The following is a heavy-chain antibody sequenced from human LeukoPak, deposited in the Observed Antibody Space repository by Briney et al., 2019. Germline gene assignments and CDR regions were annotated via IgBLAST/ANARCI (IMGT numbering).Heavy chain of an antibody. V-gene: IGHV3-30*03. CDR3: ARLDYYDSSGSSINDY. J-gene: IGHJ4*02. D-gene: IGHD3-22*01. CDR2: ISYDGSNK. Sequence: GGSLRLSCAASGFTFSSYGMHWVRQAPGKGLEWVAVISYDGSNKYYADSVKGRFTISRDNSKNTLYLQMNSLRAEDTAVYYCARLDYYDSSGSSINDYWGQGTLVTVSS. CDR1: GFTFSSYG.